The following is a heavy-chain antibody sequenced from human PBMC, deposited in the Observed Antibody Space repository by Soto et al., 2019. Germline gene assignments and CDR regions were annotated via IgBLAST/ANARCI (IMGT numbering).Heavy chain of an antibody. CDR1: GGTFSSYT. CDR2: IIPILGIA. J-gene: IGHJ6*03. CDR3: TRDGWYSKTYRYYMDV. Sequence: SVKVSCKASGGTFSSYTISWVRQAPGQGLEWMGRIIPILGIANYAQKFQGRVTITADKSTSTAYMELSSLRSEDTAVYYCTRDGWYSKTYRYYMDVWGRGTTVTVSS. V-gene: IGHV1-69*04. D-gene: IGHD6-19*01.